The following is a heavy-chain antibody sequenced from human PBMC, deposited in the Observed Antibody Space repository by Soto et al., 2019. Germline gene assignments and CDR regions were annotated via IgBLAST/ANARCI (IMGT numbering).Heavy chain of an antibody. CDR1: GYTFTSYG. V-gene: IGHV1-18*01. D-gene: IGHD3-16*02. Sequence: GASVKVSCKASGYTFTSYGISWVRQAPGQGLEWMGWISAYNGNTNYAQKLQGRVTMTTDTSTSTAYMELRSLRSDDTAVYYCARSGYIWGSYRYDVAFDIWGQGTMVTVSS. J-gene: IGHJ3*02. CDR3: ARSGYIWGSYRYDVAFDI. CDR2: ISAYNGNT.